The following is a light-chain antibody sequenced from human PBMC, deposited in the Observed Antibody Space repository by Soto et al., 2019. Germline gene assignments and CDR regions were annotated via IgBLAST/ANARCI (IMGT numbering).Light chain of an antibody. Sequence: DIQMTQSPSSLSASVGDRVTITCRASQNISVWLAWYQQRPGKAPKFLIYDASSLETGVPSRFSGSGSGTEFTLTIRSLQPDDFATYYCQQYDSSSPTFGQGTKLEIK. J-gene: IGKJ2*01. CDR1: QNISVW. V-gene: IGKV1-5*01. CDR3: QQYDSSSPT. CDR2: DAS.